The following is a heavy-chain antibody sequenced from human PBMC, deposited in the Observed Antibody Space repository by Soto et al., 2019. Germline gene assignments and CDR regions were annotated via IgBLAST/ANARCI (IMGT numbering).Heavy chain of an antibody. V-gene: IGHV4-34*01. Sequence: QVQLQQWGAGLLKPSETLSLTCAVYGGSFSGYFWSWIRQPPGKGLGWIGEINHSGSTNYNPSLKSRVTISVDTSKNQFSLKLSSVTAADMARYYCTRGREVTVTDDLVAFDIWGQGTRVTVSS. CDR2: INHSGST. D-gene: IGHD4-17*01. CDR3: TRGREVTVTDDLVAFDI. J-gene: IGHJ3*02. CDR1: GGSFSGYF.